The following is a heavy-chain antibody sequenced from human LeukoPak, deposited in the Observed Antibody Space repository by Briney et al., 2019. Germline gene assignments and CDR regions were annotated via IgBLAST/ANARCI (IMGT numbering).Heavy chain of an antibody. CDR1: GFTFSDYY. Sequence: GGCLRLSCAASGFTFSDYYMSWIRQAPGKGLEWVSYISSSGSTIYYADSVKGRFTISRDNAKNSLYLQMNSLRAEDTAVYSCASLDYYDSSGYLVDYWGQGTLVTVSS. CDR2: ISSSGSTI. CDR3: ASLDYYDSSGYLVDY. D-gene: IGHD3-22*01. V-gene: IGHV3-11*01. J-gene: IGHJ4*02.